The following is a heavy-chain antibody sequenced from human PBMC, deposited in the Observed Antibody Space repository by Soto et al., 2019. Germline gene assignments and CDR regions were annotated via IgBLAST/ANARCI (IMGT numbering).Heavy chain of an antibody. Sequence: GGSLRLSCAASGFTFSSYGLHWVRQAPGKGLEWVAVISYDGSTKYYADSVKGRFTISRDNSKNTLYLQMTSLRAEDTAVYYCAKDQAAAAGTDYYYGMDVWGQGTTVTVSS. D-gene: IGHD6-13*01. CDR2: ISYDGSTK. V-gene: IGHV3-30*18. CDR1: GFTFSSYG. CDR3: AKDQAAAAGTDYYYGMDV. J-gene: IGHJ6*02.